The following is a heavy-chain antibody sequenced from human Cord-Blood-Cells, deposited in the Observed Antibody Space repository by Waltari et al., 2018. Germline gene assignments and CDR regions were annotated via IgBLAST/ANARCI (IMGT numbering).Heavy chain of an antibody. V-gene: IGHV1-46*01. D-gene: IGHD5-12*01. J-gene: IGHJ4*02. CDR1: GYTFTSYY. Sequence: QVQLVQSGAEVKKPGASVKVSCKASGYTFTSYYMHWVRQPPGQGLEWMGIIHPSGGSTSYAQKYQGTVTMTRDTSTSKVYMWLSSLGSEDTAVYYCARSRDGYNFDYWGQGTLVTVSS. CDR3: ARSRDGYNFDY. CDR2: IHPSGGST.